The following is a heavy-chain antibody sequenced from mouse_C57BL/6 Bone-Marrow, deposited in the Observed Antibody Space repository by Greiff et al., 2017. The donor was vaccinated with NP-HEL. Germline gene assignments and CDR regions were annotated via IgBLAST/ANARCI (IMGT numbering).Heavy chain of an antibody. CDR1: GFSLSTSGMG. CDR3: ACPYYYGSSYYWYFDV. D-gene: IGHD1-1*01. Sequence: QVTLKVSGPGILQSSQTLSLTCSFSGFSLSTSGMGVSWIRQPSGKGLEWLAHIYWDDDKRYNPSLKSRLTISKDTSRNQVFLKITSVDTADTATYYCACPYYYGSSYYWYFDVWGTGTTVTVSS. J-gene: IGHJ1*03. V-gene: IGHV8-12*01. CDR2: IYWDDDK.